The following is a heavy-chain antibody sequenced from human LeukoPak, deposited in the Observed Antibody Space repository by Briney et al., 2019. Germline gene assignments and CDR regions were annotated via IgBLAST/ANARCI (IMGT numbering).Heavy chain of an antibody. CDR3: ASGDRSSSILEDDFDI. D-gene: IGHD6-6*01. Sequence: ASVKVSCKASGYSFTGNYIHWVRQAPGQGLEWMGWINPNSGGTNYAQKFQGRVTMTRDTSISTAYMELSRLSSDDTAVYYCASGDRSSSILEDDFDIWGQGTMVTVSS. CDR2: INPNSGGT. J-gene: IGHJ3*02. V-gene: IGHV1-2*02. CDR1: GYSFTGNY.